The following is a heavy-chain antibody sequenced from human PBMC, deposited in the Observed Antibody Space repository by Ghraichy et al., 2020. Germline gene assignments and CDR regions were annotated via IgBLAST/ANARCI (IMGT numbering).Heavy chain of an antibody. J-gene: IGHJ4*02. D-gene: IGHD7-27*01. CDR2: IYYTGSP. CDR3: AKHFAVISAWGFDY. CDR1: DGSISSSNSYY. Sequence: SETLSLTCTVSDGSISSSNSYYWGWIRQPPGKGLEWIGSIYYTGSPDYYNPSLKSRVTISVDTSRNQFSLKLTSVTAADTAVYYCAKHFAVISAWGFDYWGPGTLLTVSS. V-gene: IGHV4-39*01.